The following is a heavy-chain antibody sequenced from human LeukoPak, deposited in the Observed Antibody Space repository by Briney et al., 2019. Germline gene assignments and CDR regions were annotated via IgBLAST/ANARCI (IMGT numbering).Heavy chain of an antibody. J-gene: IGHJ4*02. Sequence: PGGSLRLSCAASGFTVSSNYMSWVRQAPGKGLEWVSVIYSGGSTYYADSVKGRFTISRDNSKNTLYLQMNSLRAEDTAVYYCAKVGCSSTSCYRGIDYWGQGTLVTVSS. CDR1: GFTVSSNY. CDR2: IYSGGST. D-gene: IGHD2-2*01. CDR3: AKVGCSSTSCYRGIDY. V-gene: IGHV3-53*01.